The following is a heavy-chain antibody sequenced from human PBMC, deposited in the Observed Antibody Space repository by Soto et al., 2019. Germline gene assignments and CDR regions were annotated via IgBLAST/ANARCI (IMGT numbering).Heavy chain of an antibody. V-gene: IGHV3-21*01. D-gene: IGHD6-13*01. CDR2: ISSSSSYI. CDR1: GFTFSSYS. Sequence: GGSLRLSCAASGFTFSSYSMNWVRQAPGKGLEWVSSISSSSSYIYYADSVKGRFTISRDNAKNSLYLQMNSLRAEDTAVYYCARDPRKYSSSWHGGLGWFDPWGQGTLVTVSS. J-gene: IGHJ5*02. CDR3: ARDPRKYSSSWHGGLGWFDP.